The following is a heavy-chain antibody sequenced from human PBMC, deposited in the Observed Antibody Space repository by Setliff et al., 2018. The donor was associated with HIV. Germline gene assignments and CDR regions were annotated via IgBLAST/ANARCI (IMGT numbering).Heavy chain of an antibody. CDR3: AADGTGGGYQQLVLPYYYGMDV. Sequence: GASVKVSCKASGFTFTSSAVQWVRQARGQRLEWIGWIVVGSGNTNYAQKFQERVTITRDMSTSTAYMELSSLRSEDTAVYYCAADGTGGGYQQLVLPYYYGMDVWVPETLLVTVSS. D-gene: IGHD6-13*01. V-gene: IGHV1-58*01. J-gene: IGHJ6*02. CDR2: IVVGSGNT. CDR1: GFTFTSSA.